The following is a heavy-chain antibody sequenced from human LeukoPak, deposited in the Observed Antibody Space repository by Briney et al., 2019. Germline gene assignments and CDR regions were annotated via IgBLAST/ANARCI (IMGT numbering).Heavy chain of an antibody. CDR3: ARRGDGGRSFDY. V-gene: IGHV3-53*01. J-gene: IGHJ4*02. Sequence: GGSLRLSCAASGFTVSSNYMSWVRQAPGKGLEWVSVIYSGGNTYYADSVKGRFTISRDNSKNTLFLQMNSLRAEDTAVYYCARRGDGGRSFDYWGQGTLVTVSS. D-gene: IGHD4-23*01. CDR1: GFTVSSNY. CDR2: IYSGGNT.